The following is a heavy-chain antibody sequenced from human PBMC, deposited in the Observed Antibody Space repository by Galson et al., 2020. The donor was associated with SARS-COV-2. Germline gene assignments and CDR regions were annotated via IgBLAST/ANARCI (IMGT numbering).Heavy chain of an antibody. CDR2: IYSGGTI. CDR1: GFNVSRDY. Sequence: WGSLRLSCAASGFNVSRDYINWVRQAPGKGLEWVSVIYSGGTIYSSDSVKGRFSVSRDNSKNTVFLQMNSLRADDTAVYYCAREAGPGSSSTHCDYWGQGTLVTVSS. V-gene: IGHV3-53*01. J-gene: IGHJ4*02. D-gene: IGHD6-6*01. CDR3: AREAGPGSSSTHCDY.